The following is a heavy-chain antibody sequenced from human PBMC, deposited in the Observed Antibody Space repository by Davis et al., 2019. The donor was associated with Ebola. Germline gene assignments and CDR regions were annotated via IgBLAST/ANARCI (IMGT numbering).Heavy chain of an antibody. D-gene: IGHD1-14*01. Sequence: PGGSLRLSCAASGFSFKTYGMHWVRQAPGKGLEWLAVIWYDGSLEYMADSMKGRFTISRDNSRNTLFLQVNRLRVEDTAVYYCARDPAIGQPLSTFDVWGQGTTVTVAS. V-gene: IGHV3-33*01. CDR1: GFSFKTYG. CDR3: ARDPAIGQPLSTFDV. CDR2: IWYDGSLE. J-gene: IGHJ3*01.